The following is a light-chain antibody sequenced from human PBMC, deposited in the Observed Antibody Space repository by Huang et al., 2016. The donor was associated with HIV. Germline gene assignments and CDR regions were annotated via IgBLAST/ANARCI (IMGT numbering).Light chain of an antibody. CDR3: QQRSTWPPFT. V-gene: IGKV3-11*01. Sequence: EIVLTQSPATLSLSPGERATLSRRASQTISNYLAWYQQKPGQAPRLLIYAASIRATGIPARFSGSGAGTDFTLTISSLEPEDFAVYYCQQRSTWPPFTFGPGTRVDIK. CDR2: AAS. CDR1: QTISNY. J-gene: IGKJ3*01.